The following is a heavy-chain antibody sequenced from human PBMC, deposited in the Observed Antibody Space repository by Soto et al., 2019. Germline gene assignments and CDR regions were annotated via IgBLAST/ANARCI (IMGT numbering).Heavy chain of an antibody. V-gene: IGHV3-7*05. CDR1: GFSLSNYW. D-gene: IGHD5-18*01. J-gene: IGHJ3*02. CDR2: VKRDESRK. CDR3: ARDVSPGDSTLYLDAFDI. Sequence: EVQLVESGGGLVRPGDSLRLTCVASGFSLSNYWMTWVRQVPGKGLGWVANVKRDESRKSYLDSVRGRFTVSRDNARNSLYLQMDSLRAEDTALYYCARDVSPGDSTLYLDAFDIWGQGTMVTVSS.